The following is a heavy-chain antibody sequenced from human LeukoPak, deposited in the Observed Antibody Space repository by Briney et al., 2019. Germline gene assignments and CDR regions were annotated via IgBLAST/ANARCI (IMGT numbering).Heavy chain of an antibody. CDR1: GLAFDDYG. J-gene: IGHJ4*02. D-gene: IGHD3-10*01. CDR2: INWNGGST. Sequence: GGSLRLSCAASGLAFDDYGMSWVRQAPGKGLEWVSGINWNGGSTGYADSVKGRFTISRDNAKNSLYLQMNSLRAEDTALYHCARDVTMVRGVPYFDYWGQGTLVTVSS. V-gene: IGHV3-20*01. CDR3: ARDVTMVRGVPYFDY.